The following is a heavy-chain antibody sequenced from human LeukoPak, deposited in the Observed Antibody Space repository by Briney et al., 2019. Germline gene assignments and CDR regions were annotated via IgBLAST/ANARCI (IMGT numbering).Heavy chain of an antibody. CDR2: ISGSGGST. D-gene: IGHD3-22*01. V-gene: IGHV3-23*01. J-gene: IGHJ3*02. CDR1: GFTFSSYA. Sequence: GGSLRLSCAASGFTFSSYAMSWVRQAPGKGLEWVSAISGSGGSTYYADSVKGRFTISRDNSKNALYLQMNSLRAEDTAVYYCAKDLYYYDSSGYPSFDAFDIWGQGTMVTVSS. CDR3: AKDLYYYDSSGYPSFDAFDI.